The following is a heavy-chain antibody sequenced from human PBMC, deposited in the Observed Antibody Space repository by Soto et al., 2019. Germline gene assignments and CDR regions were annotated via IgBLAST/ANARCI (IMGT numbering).Heavy chain of an antibody. J-gene: IGHJ4*02. CDR3: ARDLKYQEGDYFDY. CDR1: GFTFSLYG. V-gene: IGHV3-48*02. Sequence: GGSLRLSCAASGFTFSLYGMNWVRQAPGKGLEWVSYISSSTTISYADSVKGRFTISRDNAKNSLSLLMNSLRDEDTAVYYCARDLKYQEGDYFDYWGQGVLVTVSS. D-gene: IGHD2-2*01. CDR2: ISSSTTI.